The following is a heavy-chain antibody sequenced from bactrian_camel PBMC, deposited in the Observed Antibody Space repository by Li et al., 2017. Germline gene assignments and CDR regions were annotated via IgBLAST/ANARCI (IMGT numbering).Heavy chain of an antibody. CDR3: AATPFVCPTTVRDRAADFNY. J-gene: IGHJ4*01. Sequence: VQLVESGGGKVETGGSLTISCSYSEYSSSYCLAWFRQAEGKEREGVALIEQDYTRVYADSVKGRFAISKDNNKYVLRLQMNNLKREDTAMYYCAATPFVCPTTVRDRAADFNYWGQGTQVTVS. CDR1: EYSSSYC. V-gene: IGHV3S55*01. D-gene: IGHD3*01. CDR2: IEQDYTR.